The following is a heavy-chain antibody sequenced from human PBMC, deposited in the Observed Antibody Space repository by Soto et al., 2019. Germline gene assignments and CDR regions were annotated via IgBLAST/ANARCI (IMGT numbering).Heavy chain of an antibody. CDR1: GGTFSSYS. CDR2: IIPIFGTA. D-gene: IGHD1-26*01. Sequence: QVQLVQSGAEVKKPGSSVKVSCKASGGTFSSYSINWVRQDPGQGLEWMGEIIPIFGTANYAQKFQSRVTITADDSTSTAYMEPSSVSSGDTAVYYCARDGGGYSGGLDYWCQGTLVTVSS. V-gene: IGHV1-69*01. J-gene: IGHJ4*02. CDR3: ARDGGGYSGGLDY.